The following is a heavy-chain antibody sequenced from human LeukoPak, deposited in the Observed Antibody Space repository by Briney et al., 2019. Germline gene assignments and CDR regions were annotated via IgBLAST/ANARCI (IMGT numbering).Heavy chain of an antibody. D-gene: IGHD1-14*01. CDR1: GGSISSYY. V-gene: IGHV4-59*08. J-gene: IGHJ4*02. CDR2: IYYSGST. CDR3: ASRTTGTSNGYYFDY. Sequence: KPSETLSLTCTVSGGSISSYYWSWIRQPPGKGLGWIGYIYYSGSTNYNPSLKSRVTISVDTSKNQFSLKLSSVTAADTAVYYCASRTTGTSNGYYFDYWGQGTLVTVSS.